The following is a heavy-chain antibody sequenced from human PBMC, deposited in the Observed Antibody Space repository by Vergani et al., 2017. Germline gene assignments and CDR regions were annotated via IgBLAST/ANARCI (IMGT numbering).Heavy chain of an antibody. V-gene: IGHV4-39*01. J-gene: IGHJ5*02. Sequence: QLQLQESGPGLVKPSATLSLTCSVSGASIRSSNYYWGWIRQPPGKGLEWIASIYYSGSTYYNPSLKSRVTISVDTSKNQFSLKLRSVTAADTAVYFCARHSTVEWLVKLGWIDPWGQGILGTVSS. CDR2: IYYSGST. CDR1: GASIRSSNYY. D-gene: IGHD6-19*01. CDR3: ARHSTVEWLVKLGWIDP.